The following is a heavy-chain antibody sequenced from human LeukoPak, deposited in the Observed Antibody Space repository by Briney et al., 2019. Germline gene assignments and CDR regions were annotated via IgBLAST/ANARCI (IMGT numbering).Heavy chain of an antibody. Sequence: SETLSLTWTLSGGSISDYYWNWIRQPPGKGLEWVGHISYSGGTKYNPSLQSRVTISIDTSKNQFSLNLSSMTAADTAVYYCARRVIMSAAGVPDTWLDPWGQGILVTVSS. V-gene: IGHV4-59*08. CDR2: ISYSGGT. CDR3: ARRVIMSAAGVPDTWLDP. D-gene: IGHD2-8*01. J-gene: IGHJ5*02. CDR1: GGSISDYY.